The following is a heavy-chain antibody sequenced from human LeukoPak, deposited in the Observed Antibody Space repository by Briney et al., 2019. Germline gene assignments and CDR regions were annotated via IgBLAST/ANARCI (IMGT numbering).Heavy chain of an antibody. V-gene: IGHV4-34*01. J-gene: IGHJ6*03. CDR2: INHSGST. CDR3: ARGRAMIVVVSPPRYYYMDV. Sequence: KPSETLSLTCAVYGGSFSGYYWSWIRQPPGKGLEWIGEINHSGSTNYNPSLKSRVTISVDTSKNQFSLKLSSVTAADTAVYYCARGRAMIVVVSPPRYYYMDVWGKGTTVTVSS. D-gene: IGHD3-22*01. CDR1: GGSFSGYY.